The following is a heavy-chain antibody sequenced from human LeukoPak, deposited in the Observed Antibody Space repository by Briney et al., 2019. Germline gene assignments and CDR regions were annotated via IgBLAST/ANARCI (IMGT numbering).Heavy chain of an antibody. D-gene: IGHD3-10*01. CDR3: TTDQVVRGVTNDY. CDR1: GFTFRSAW. Sequence: GGSLRLSCVASGFTFRSAWMNWVRQAPGRGLEWVGRIKSKTDGGTTDYAAPVKGRFTISRDDSKTTLYLQMNSLQTEGTAVYYCTTDQVVRGVTNDYWGQGTLVTVSS. CDR2: IKSKTDGGTT. J-gene: IGHJ4*02. V-gene: IGHV3-15*01.